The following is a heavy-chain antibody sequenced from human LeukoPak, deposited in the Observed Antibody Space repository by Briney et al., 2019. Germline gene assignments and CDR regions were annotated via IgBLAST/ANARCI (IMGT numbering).Heavy chain of an antibody. Sequence: PGGSLRLSCAASGFTFSSYAMSWVRQAPGKGLEWVSAISGTGADTYYADSGKGRFTISRDNSKNTLYLQMNSLRAEDTAVYYGAKGGLQYPPGYYYYMEVWGKGTTVTVSS. CDR2: ISGTGADT. CDR3: AKGGLQYPPGYYYYMEV. CDR1: GFTFSSYA. J-gene: IGHJ6*03. D-gene: IGHD4-11*01. V-gene: IGHV3-23*01.